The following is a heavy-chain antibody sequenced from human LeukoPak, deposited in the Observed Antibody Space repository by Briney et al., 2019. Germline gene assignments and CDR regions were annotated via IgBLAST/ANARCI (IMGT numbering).Heavy chain of an antibody. CDR3: ARNPRNSYGYDAFDV. Sequence: SETLSLTCTVSGGSLSTYSYYWGWIRQPPGKGLEWIGSMYYSGSTYYNPSLKSRVTISVDTSKNQFSLRLSSVTATDTAVYYCARNPRNSYGYDAFDVWGQGTMVTVSS. J-gene: IGHJ3*01. V-gene: IGHV4-39*01. D-gene: IGHD5-18*01. CDR1: GGSLSTYSYY. CDR2: MYYSGST.